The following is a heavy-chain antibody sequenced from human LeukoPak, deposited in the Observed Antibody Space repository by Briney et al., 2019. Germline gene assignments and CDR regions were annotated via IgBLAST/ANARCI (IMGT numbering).Heavy chain of an antibody. CDR3: AKAATGTRNAFDI. CDR1: GFTFSTYS. D-gene: IGHD6-13*01. CDR2: VNGDGSST. J-gene: IGHJ3*02. V-gene: IGHV3-74*01. Sequence: GGSLRLSCGASGFTFSTYSMNWVRQAPGKGLVWVSRVNGDGSSTNYADSVKGRFTISRDNAKNTLYLQMNSLRAEDTAVYYCAKAATGTRNAFDIWGQGTMVTVSS.